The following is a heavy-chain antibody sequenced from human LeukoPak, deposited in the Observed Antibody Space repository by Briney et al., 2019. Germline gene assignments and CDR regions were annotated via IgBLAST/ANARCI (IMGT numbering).Heavy chain of an antibody. J-gene: IGHJ6*02. CDR2: IYTSGST. CDR3: ARGEWLRYGYYSGMDV. V-gene: IGHV4-4*07. D-gene: IGHD5-12*01. CDR1: LGCISCDY. Sequence: SETLSLTFWVSLGCISCDYWSSSPQTAGKGLELIGRIYTSGSTNYNPSLQSRVTMSVDTSKNQFSLKLSSVTAADTAVYYCARGEWLRYGYYSGMDVWGQGTTVTVSS.